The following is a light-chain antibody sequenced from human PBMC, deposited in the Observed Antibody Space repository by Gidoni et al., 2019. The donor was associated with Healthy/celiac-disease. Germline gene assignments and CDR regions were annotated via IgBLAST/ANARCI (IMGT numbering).Light chain of an antibody. V-gene: IGKV1-9*01. CDR3: QQLNSYLQFT. J-gene: IGKJ3*01. CDR2: AAS. CDR1: QGISSY. Sequence: DIQSTQSPSFLSASVGDRVTITCRASQGISSYLAWYQQKPGKAPKLLIYAASTLQSGVPSRFSGSGSGTEFTLTISSLQPEDFATYYCQQLNSYLQFTFGPGTKVDIK.